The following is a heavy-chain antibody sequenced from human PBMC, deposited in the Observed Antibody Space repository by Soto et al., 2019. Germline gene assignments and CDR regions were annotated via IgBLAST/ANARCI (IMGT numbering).Heavy chain of an antibody. J-gene: IGHJ4*02. CDR3: ARDKITALFDY. Sequence: QVQLQQWGAGLLKPSETLSLTCAVYGGSFSGYYWTWIRQPPGTGLEWIGEINHSGSTNYNPSLKSRVTISVDTSKNQFSLTLTSVTAADTAVYYCARDKITALFDYWGQGTLVTVSS. V-gene: IGHV4-34*01. CDR1: GGSFSGYY. CDR2: INHSGST. D-gene: IGHD3-10*01.